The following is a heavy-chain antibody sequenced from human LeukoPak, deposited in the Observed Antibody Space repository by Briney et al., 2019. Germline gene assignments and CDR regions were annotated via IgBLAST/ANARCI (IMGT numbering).Heavy chain of an antibody. CDR3: AKSLVVPAATLDY. V-gene: IGHV3-23*01. CDR2: ISGSGGST. D-gene: IGHD2-2*01. Sequence: GGSLRLSCAASGFTFSDYSMNWVRQAPGKGLEWVSAISGSGGSTYYADSVKGRFTISRDNSKNTLYLQMNSLRAEDTAVYYCAKSLVVPAATLDYWGQGTLVTVSS. J-gene: IGHJ4*02. CDR1: GFTFSDYS.